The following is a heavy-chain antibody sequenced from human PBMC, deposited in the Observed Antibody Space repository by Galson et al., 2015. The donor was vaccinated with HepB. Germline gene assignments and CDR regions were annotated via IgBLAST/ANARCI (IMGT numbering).Heavy chain of an antibody. CDR2: INESGGT. Sequence: TLSLTCAVYGGSFSVYYWTWIRQPPGKGLEWIGEINESGGTNYNPSLKSRVTISVDTSKNQFSLKLSSVTAADTAVYYCARGYYDFWSGYRGFNWFDPWGQGTLVTVSS. V-gene: IGHV4-34*01. CDR3: ARGYYDFWSGYRGFNWFDP. CDR1: GGSFSVYY. J-gene: IGHJ5*02. D-gene: IGHD3-3*01.